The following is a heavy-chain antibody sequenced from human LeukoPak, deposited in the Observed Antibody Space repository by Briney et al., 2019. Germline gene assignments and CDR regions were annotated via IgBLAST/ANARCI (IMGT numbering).Heavy chain of an antibody. D-gene: IGHD5-18*01. Sequence: SETLSLTCTVSGGSISSSCYYWGWIRQPPGKGLEWIGSIYYSGSTYYNPSLKSRVTISVDTSKNQFSLKLSSVTAADTAVYYCAARASGGESYGIFDYWGQGTLVTVSS. CDR1: GGSISSSCYY. CDR2: IYYSGST. J-gene: IGHJ4*02. V-gene: IGHV4-39*07. CDR3: AARASGGESYGIFDY.